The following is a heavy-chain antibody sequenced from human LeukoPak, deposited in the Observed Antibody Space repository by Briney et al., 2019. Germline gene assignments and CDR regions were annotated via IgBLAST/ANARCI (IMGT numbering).Heavy chain of an antibody. J-gene: IGHJ3*02. CDR1: GGSISTYY. CDR2: VFYNGST. D-gene: IGHD3-22*01. CDR3: ARSDYYDSPLSAFDI. V-gene: IGHV4-59*01. Sequence: SETLSLTCIVSGGSISTYYWSWIRQPPGKELEWIGFVFYNGSTNYNPSVNSRLTISVDTSKNHFSLKLRSVTAADTAVYFCARSDYYDSPLSAFDIWGQGTMVTVSS.